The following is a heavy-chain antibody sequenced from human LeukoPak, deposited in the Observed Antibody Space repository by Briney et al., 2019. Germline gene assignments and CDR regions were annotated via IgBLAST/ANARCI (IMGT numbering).Heavy chain of an antibody. CDR2: IYYSGST. CDR1: GGSISSYY. D-gene: IGHD3-22*01. V-gene: IGHV4-59*01. Sequence: KPSETLSLTCTVSGGSISSYYWSWIRQPPGKGLEWIGYIYYSGSTNYNPSLKGRVTISVDTSKNQFSLKLSSVTAADTAVYYCARGSPASLYYYDSSGPLFDYWGQGTLVTVSS. CDR3: ARGSPASLYYYDSSGPLFDY. J-gene: IGHJ4*02.